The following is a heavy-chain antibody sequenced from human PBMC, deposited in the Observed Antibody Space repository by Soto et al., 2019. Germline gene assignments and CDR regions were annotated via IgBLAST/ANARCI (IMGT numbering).Heavy chain of an antibody. CDR1: GGTFSSYA. Sequence: QVQLVQSGAEVKKPGSSVKVSCKASGGTFSSYAIRWVRQAPGQGLEWMGGIIPIFGTANYAQKFQGRVTITADKSTSTAYMELSSLRSEDTAVYYCASRRSGSNYGPHYYYGMDVWGQGTTVTVSS. CDR2: IIPIFGTA. D-gene: IGHD1-26*01. CDR3: ASRRSGSNYGPHYYYGMDV. V-gene: IGHV1-69*06. J-gene: IGHJ6*02.